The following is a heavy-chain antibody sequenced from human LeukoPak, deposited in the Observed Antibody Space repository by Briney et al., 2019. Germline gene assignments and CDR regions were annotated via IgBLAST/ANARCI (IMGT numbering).Heavy chain of an antibody. D-gene: IGHD6-13*01. CDR2: INPNSGGT. CDR1: GYTFTGYY. V-gene: IGHV1-2*06. Sequence: ASVKVSCKASGYTFTGYYMHWVRQAPGQGLEWMGRINPNSGGTNYAQKFQGRVTMTRDTSISTAYMELSRPRSDDTAVYYCARSGIAAAVSDYWGQGTLVTVSS. J-gene: IGHJ4*02. CDR3: ARSGIAAAVSDY.